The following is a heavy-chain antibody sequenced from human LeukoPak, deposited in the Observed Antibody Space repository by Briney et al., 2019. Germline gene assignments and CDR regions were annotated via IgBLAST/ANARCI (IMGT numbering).Heavy chain of an antibody. J-gene: IGHJ5*02. CDR3: ARGKFRRNWFDP. Sequence: KSSETLSLTCAVYGGSFSGYYWSWIRQPPGKGLEWIGEINHSGSTNYNPSLKSRVTISVDTYKNQFSLKLSSVTAADTAVYYCARGKFRRNWFDPWGQGTLVTVSS. CDR1: GGSFSGYY. V-gene: IGHV4-34*01. CDR2: INHSGST.